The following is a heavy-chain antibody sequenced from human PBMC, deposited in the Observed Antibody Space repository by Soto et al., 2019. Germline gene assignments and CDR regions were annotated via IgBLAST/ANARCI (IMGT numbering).Heavy chain of an antibody. CDR1: GYTFTGYY. J-gene: IGHJ1*01. D-gene: IGHD2-2*01. V-gene: IGHV1-2*02. CDR2: INPNSGGT. CDR3: ARDHHIAVAPAAGRYLQN. Sequence: ASVKVSCKASGYTFTGYYMHWVRQAPGQGLEWVGWINPNSGGTNYAQKFQGRVTMTRDTSISTAYMELSRLRSDDTAVYYCARDHHIAVAPAAGRYLQNWGQGTLVTVSS.